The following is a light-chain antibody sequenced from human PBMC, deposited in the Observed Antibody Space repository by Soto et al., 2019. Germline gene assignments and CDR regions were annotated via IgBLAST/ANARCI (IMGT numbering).Light chain of an antibody. J-gene: IGLJ2*01. CDR1: SSDIGDYNY. V-gene: IGLV2-11*01. CDR2: DVT. CDR3: QSYDSSLSGQDVV. Sequence: QSVLTQPRSVSGSPGQSVTISCTGTSSDIGDYNYVSWYQQLPGQAPKLIIYDVTKRPSGVPDRFSGSKSGTSASLAITGLQAEDEADYYCQSYDSSLSGQDVVFGGGTKVTVL.